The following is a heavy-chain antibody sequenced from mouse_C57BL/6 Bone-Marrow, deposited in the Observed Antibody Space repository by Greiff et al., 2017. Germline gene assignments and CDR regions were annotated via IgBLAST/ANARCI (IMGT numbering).Heavy chain of an antibody. Sequence: EVKLMESGPVLVKPGASVKMSCKASGYTFTDYYMNWVKQSHGKSLEWIGVINPYNGGTSYNQKFKGKATSTVDKSSSTAYRELNSLTSEDSAVYYCARPGGSSPPWSCDVWGTGTTVTVSS. D-gene: IGHD1-1*01. CDR2: INPYNGGT. CDR1: GYTFTDYY. V-gene: IGHV1-19*01. CDR3: ARPGGSSPPWSCDV. J-gene: IGHJ1*03.